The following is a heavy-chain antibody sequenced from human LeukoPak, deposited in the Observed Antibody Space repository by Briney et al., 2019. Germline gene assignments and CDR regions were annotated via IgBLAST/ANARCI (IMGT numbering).Heavy chain of an antibody. D-gene: IGHD3-10*01. Sequence: PGGSLRLSCAASGFTFDDYGMSWVRQAPGKGLEWVSGINWSGDSTGYADSVKGRFTISRDNAKNSLYLQMNSLRAEDTASYYCARTGYYGSGSYSDYWGQGTLVTVSS. CDR1: GFTFDDYG. CDR2: INWSGDST. V-gene: IGHV3-20*04. CDR3: ARTGYYGSGSYSDY. J-gene: IGHJ4*02.